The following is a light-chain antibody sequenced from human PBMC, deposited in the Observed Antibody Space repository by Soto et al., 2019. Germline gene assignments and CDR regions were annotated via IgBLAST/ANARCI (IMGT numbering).Light chain of an antibody. CDR2: GAS. CDR1: QSVSSSY. Sequence: DIVVTQSPGTLSLSPGERATLSCRASQSVSSSYLAWYQQKPGQAPRLLIYGASSSATGIPDRFSGSGSGTDFSLTISRLEPEDFAVYYCHQYGSSPRYTFGQGTKLEIK. CDR3: HQYGSSPRYT. J-gene: IGKJ2*01. V-gene: IGKV3-20*01.